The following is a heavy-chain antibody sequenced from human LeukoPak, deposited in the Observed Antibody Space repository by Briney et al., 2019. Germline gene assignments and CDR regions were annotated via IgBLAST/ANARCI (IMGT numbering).Heavy chain of an antibody. J-gene: IGHJ4*02. CDR3: AIVTYDTRCYSPFDC. CDR2: INPNSGDT. Sequence: ASVKVSCKASGYTFTGYYMHWVRQAPGQGLDWMGWINPNSGDTNYAQNFQGRVSMTRDTSISTAYMELSRLSSDDTAVYYCAIVTYDTRCYSPFDCWGQGTLVTVSS. V-gene: IGHV1-2*02. CDR1: GYTFTGYY. D-gene: IGHD3-22*01.